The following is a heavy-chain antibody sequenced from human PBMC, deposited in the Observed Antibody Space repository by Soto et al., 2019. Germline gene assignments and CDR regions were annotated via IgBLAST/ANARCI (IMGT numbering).Heavy chain of an antibody. CDR2: FDPEDGET. J-gene: IGHJ3*02. CDR1: GYTLTELS. D-gene: IGHD2-2*01. CDR3: ATYCSSTSCYHAFDI. V-gene: IGHV1-24*01. Sequence: ASVKVSCKVSGYTLTELSMHWVRQAPGKGLEWMGGFDPEDGETIYAQKFQGRVTMTEDTSTDTAYMELSSLRSGDTAVYYCATYCSSTSCYHAFDIWGQGTMVTVSS.